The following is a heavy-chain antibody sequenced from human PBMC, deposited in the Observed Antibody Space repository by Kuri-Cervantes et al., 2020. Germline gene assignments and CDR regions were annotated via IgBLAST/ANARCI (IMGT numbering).Heavy chain of an antibody. J-gene: IGHJ5*02. CDR3: AKGWREWFGENTWFDP. D-gene: IGHD3-10*01. CDR1: GFTFDDYA. CDR2: ISWNSGSI. Sequence: SLKISCAASGFTFDDYAMHWVRQAPGKGLEWVSGISWNSGSIGYADSVKGRFTISSDNAKNSLYLQMNSLRAEDTALYYCAKGWREWFGENTWFDPWGQGTLVTVSS. V-gene: IGHV3-9*01.